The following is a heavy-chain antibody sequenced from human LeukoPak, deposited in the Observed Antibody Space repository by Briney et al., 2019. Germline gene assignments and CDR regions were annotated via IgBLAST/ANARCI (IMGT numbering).Heavy chain of an antibody. CDR3: ARQSAITIFGVVIPLPLYYYYMDV. J-gene: IGHJ6*03. V-gene: IGHV4-39*01. D-gene: IGHD3-3*01. CDR1: GGSISSYY. Sequence: PSETLSLTCTVSGGSISSYYWGWIRQPPGKGLEWIGSIYYSGSTYYNPSLKSRVTISVDTSKNQFSLKLSSVTAADTAVYYCARQSAITIFGVVIPLPLYYYYMDVWGKGTTVTVSS. CDR2: IYYSGST.